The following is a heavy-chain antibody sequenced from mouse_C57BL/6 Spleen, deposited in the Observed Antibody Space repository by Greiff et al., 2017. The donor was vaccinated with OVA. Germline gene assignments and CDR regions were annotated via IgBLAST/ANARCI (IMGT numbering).Heavy chain of an antibody. Sequence: QVHVKQSGAELVRPGTSVKVSCKASGYAFTNYLIEWVKQRPGQGLEWIGVINPGSGGTNYNEKFKGKATLTADKSSSTAYMQLSSLTSEDSAVYFCARPVVATRYFDVWGTGTTVTVSS. V-gene: IGHV1-54*01. D-gene: IGHD1-1*01. CDR3: ARPVVATRYFDV. CDR1: GYAFTNYL. J-gene: IGHJ1*03. CDR2: INPGSGGT.